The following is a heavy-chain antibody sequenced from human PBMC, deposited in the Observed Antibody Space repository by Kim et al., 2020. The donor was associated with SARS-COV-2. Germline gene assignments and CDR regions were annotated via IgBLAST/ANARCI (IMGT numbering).Heavy chain of an antibody. J-gene: IGHJ4*02. D-gene: IGHD2-21*02. CDR3: ARIPCGGDCYY. V-gene: IGHV3-74*01. CDR2: T. Sequence: TSYADSVKGRFTLSRERAKNTLYLQMNSLRAEDTAVYYCARIPCGGDCYYWGQGTLVTVSS.